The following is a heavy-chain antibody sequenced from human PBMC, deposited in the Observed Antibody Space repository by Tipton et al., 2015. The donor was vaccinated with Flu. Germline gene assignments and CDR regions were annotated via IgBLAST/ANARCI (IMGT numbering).Heavy chain of an antibody. CDR2: IYHSGST. CDR3: ASRSEISITIFGVVIPHDAFDI. J-gene: IGHJ3*02. Sequence: TLSLTCAVSGYSISSGYYWGWIRQPPGKGLEWIGSIYHSGSTYYNPSLKSRVTISVDTSKNQFSLKLSSVTAADTAVYYCASRSEISITIFGVVIPHDAFDIWGQGTMVTVSS. D-gene: IGHD3-3*01. CDR1: GYSISSGYY. V-gene: IGHV4-38-2*01.